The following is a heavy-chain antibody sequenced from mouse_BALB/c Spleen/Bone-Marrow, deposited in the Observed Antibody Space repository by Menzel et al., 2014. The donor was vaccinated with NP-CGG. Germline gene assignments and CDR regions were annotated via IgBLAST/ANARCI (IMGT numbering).Heavy chain of an antibody. CDR3: TRTYDYDEGGFDY. CDR2: IYPSDSYT. CDR1: GYTFTSYW. V-gene: IGHV1-69*02. D-gene: IGHD2-4*01. Sequence: QVQLKESGAELVRPGASVKLSCKASGYTFTSYWINWVKQRPGQGLEWIGNIYPSDSYTNYNQKFKDKATLTVDKSSSTAYMQLSSPTSEGSAVYYCTRTYDYDEGGFDYWGQGTTLTVSS. J-gene: IGHJ2*01.